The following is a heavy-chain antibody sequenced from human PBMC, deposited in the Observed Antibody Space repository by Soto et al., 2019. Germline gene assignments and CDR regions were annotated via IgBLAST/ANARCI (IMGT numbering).Heavy chain of an antibody. CDR2: MNPNSGNT. J-gene: IGHJ4*02. CDR3: ARDLGIWNYDILTGPSS. D-gene: IGHD3-9*01. CDR1: GYTFTSYD. Sequence: ASVKVSCKASGYTFTSYDINWVRQATGQGLEWMGWMNPNSGNTGYAQKFQGRVTMTRNTSISTAYMELSSLRSEDTAVYYCARDLGIWNYDILTGPSSWGQGTLVTVSS. V-gene: IGHV1-8*01.